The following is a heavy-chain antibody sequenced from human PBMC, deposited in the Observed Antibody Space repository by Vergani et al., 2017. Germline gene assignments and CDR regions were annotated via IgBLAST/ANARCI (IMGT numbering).Heavy chain of an antibody. CDR2: IYTGDTDT. J-gene: IGHJ4*02. V-gene: IGHV5-51*01. D-gene: IGHD3-10*01. CDR1: GYSFTSYW. CDR3: ARATMVRGVVRFDY. Sequence: EVQLVQSGAEVKKPGESLKISCKASGYSFTSYWIGWVRQMPGKGLGWMGIIYTGDTDTRYSPSFQGQVTISADKSISTAYLQWSSLKASDTAMYYCARATMVRGVVRFDYWGQGTLVTVPS.